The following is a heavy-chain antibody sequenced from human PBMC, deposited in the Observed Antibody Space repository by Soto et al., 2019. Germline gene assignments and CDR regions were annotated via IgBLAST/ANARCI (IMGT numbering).Heavy chain of an antibody. D-gene: IGHD3-16*01. CDR3: AKGGKLLLTRMDV. V-gene: IGHV3-23*01. Sequence: GGSLRLSCTASGFTFSTYAMSWVRQAPGKGLEWISLISGSGTSTYYADSLKGRFTISRDNFKNTLYLQINSLRADDTAVYYCAKGGKLLLTRMDVWGKGTTVTVSS. CDR2: ISGSGTST. J-gene: IGHJ6*04. CDR1: GFTFSTYA.